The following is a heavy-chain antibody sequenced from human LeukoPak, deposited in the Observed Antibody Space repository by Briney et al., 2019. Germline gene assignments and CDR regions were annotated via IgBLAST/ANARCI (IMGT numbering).Heavy chain of an antibody. CDR3: ARDNPYYYGSGSYSSGFDY. CDR2: ISYEGSNK. D-gene: IGHD3-10*01. V-gene: IGHV3-30*04. Sequence: GGSLRLSCAASGFTFSSYAMHWLRQAPAKELDGVAVISYEGSNKYYADSVKGPFTISRYNSNNTLYLQMNSLRAEDTAVYYCARDNPYYYGSGSYSSGFDYWGQGTLVTVSS. J-gene: IGHJ4*02. CDR1: GFTFSSYA.